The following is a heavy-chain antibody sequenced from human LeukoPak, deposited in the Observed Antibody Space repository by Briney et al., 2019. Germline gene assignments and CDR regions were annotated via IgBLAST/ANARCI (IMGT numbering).Heavy chain of an antibody. CDR1: GYTFTGYY. CDR3: ARDRILDTAMMRTYGMDV. Sequence: ASVKVSCKASGYTFTGYYMHWVRQAPGQGLEWMGRINPNSGGTNYAQKFQGRVTMTRDTSISTAYMELSRLRSDDTAVYYCARDRILDTAMMRTYGMDVWGQGTTVTVSS. D-gene: IGHD5-18*01. CDR2: INPNSGGT. J-gene: IGHJ6*02. V-gene: IGHV1-2*06.